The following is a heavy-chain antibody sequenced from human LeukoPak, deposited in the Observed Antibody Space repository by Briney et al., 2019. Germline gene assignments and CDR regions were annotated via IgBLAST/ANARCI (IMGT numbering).Heavy chain of an antibody. Sequence: GGSLRLSCAASGFTFSSYSMNWVRQAPGKGLEWVLYISSSSSTIYYADSVKGRFTISRDNAKNSLYLQMNSLRAEDTAVYYCARSVYYYYYYMDVWGKGTTVTVSS. CDR3: ARSVYYYYYYMDV. CDR1: GFTFSSYS. CDR2: ISSSSSTI. V-gene: IGHV3-48*01. J-gene: IGHJ6*03.